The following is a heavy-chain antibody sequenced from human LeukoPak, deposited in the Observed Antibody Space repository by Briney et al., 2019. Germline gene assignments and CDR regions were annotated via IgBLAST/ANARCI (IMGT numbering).Heavy chain of an antibody. CDR2: INPNSGGT. Sequence: GASVKVSCKASGYTFTGYYMHWVRQAPGQGLEWMGWINPNSGGTNYAQKFQGRVTMTRDTPISTAYMELSRLRSDDTAVYYCARVPVAVAGRDYWGQGTLVTVSS. D-gene: IGHD6-19*01. V-gene: IGHV1-2*02. CDR1: GYTFTGYY. CDR3: ARVPVAVAGRDY. J-gene: IGHJ4*02.